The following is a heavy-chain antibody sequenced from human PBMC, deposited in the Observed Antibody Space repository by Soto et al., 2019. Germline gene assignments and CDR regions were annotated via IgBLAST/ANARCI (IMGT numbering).Heavy chain of an antibody. D-gene: IGHD2-2*01. CDR2: INTDGGSS. V-gene: IGHV3-74*03. CDR3: AREAGYCSRTSCYRRAFDT. Sequence: PGGSLRLSCAASGFTFSGHWMHWVRQAPGKGLEWVSRINTDGGSSAYADSVKGRFTISRDNAKNTLYLQMNGLRAEDTAVYYCAREAGYCSRTSCYRRAFDTWGQGTTVTVSS. CDR1: GFTFSGHW. J-gene: IGHJ3*02.